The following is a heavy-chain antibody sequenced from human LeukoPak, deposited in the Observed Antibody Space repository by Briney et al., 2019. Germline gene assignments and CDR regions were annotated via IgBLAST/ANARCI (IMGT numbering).Heavy chain of an antibody. CDR1: GFTFSSYA. D-gene: IGHD6-6*01. V-gene: IGHV3-23*01. J-gene: IGHJ6*02. CDR3: AKAYSSSSAWSNYYYGMDV. CDR2: INNNGGST. Sequence: HPGGSLRLSCAASGFTFSSYAMSWVRQAPGKGLEWVSTINNNGGSTSYADSVKGRFTISRDNSKNTLYLQMNSLRAEDTAVYYCAKAYSSSSAWSNYYYGMDVWGQGTTVTVSS.